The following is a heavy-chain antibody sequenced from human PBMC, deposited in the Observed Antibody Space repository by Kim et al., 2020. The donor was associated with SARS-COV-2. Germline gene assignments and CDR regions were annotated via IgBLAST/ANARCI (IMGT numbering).Heavy chain of an antibody. J-gene: IGHJ4*02. CDR1: GFTFSSYG. V-gene: IGHV3-30*18. D-gene: IGHD1-26*01. Sequence: GGSLRLSCAASGFTFSSYGMHWVRQAPGKGLEWVAVISYDGSNKYYADSVKGRFTISRDNSKNTLYLQMNSLRAEDTAVYYCAKEVGWELPINYYFDYWGQGTLVTVSS. CDR3: AKEVGWELPINYYFDY. CDR2: ISYDGSNK.